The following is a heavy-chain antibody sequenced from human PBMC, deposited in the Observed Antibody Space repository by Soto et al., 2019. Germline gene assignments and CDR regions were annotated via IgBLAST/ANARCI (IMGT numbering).Heavy chain of an antibody. J-gene: IGHJ6*04. CDR1: WGSSVDVGGC. Sequence: PSLTPRLRRSVAWGSSVDVGGCRIFIRQPPGKGLEWIGYIYYSGSTYYNPSLKSRVTISVDTSKNQFSLKLSSVTAADTAVYYCARSRGEGEDYYYGTEVWRNRTTVTVSS. CDR2: IYYSGST. CDR3: ARSRGEGEDYYYGTEV. D-gene: IGHD3-10*01. V-gene: IGHV4-30-4*01.